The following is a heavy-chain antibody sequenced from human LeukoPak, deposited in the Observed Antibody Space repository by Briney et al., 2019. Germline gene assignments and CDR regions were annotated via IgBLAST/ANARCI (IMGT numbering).Heavy chain of an antibody. CDR3: ARDFKSGYVDS. V-gene: IGHV3-33*08. D-gene: IGHD3-3*01. CDR1: GFTSSAFW. CDR2: IYDDGSKE. J-gene: IGHJ4*02. Sequence: GGSLRLSCVASGFTSSAFWMSWVRQAPGKGLEWVAVIYDDGSKEYFADSVKGRFTISRDNSKNTVLLQMNRLRVEDTAVFYCARDFKSGYVDSWGQGTLVTVSS.